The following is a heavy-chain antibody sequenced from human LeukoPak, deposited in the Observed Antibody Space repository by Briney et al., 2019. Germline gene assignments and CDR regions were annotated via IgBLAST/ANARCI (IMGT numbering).Heavy chain of an antibody. J-gene: IGHJ4*02. CDR2: IIPIFGTA. Sequence: SVKVSCKASGGTFSSYAISWVRQAPGQGLEWMGGIIPIFGTANYAQKFQGRVTITTDESTRPAYMELSSLRSEDTAVYYCAREGGDGYKKFDYWGQGTLVTVSS. V-gene: IGHV1-69*05. CDR3: AREGGDGYKKFDY. D-gene: IGHD5-24*01. CDR1: GGTFSSYA.